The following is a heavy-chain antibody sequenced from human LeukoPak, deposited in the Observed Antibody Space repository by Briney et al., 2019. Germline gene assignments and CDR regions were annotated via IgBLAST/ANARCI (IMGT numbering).Heavy chain of an antibody. J-gene: IGHJ1*01. CDR2: ISYDGSNK. CDR3: ASPPKLPYFDWFFGYFQH. D-gene: IGHD3-9*01. CDR1: GFTFSSYA. V-gene: IGHV3-30*04. Sequence: QPGGSLRLSCAASGFTFSSYAMHWVRQAPGKGLEWVAVISYDGSNKYYADSVKGRFTISRDNSKNTLYLQMNSLRAEDTAVYYCASPPKLPYFDWFFGYFQHWGQGTLVTVSS.